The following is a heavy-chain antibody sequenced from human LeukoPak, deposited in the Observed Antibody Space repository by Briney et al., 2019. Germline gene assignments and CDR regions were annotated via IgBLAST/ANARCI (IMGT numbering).Heavy chain of an antibody. D-gene: IGHD3-22*01. CDR3: ATLYYGSSGYYFDY. CDR1: GYTLTELS. V-gene: IGHV1-24*01. CDR2: FDPEDGET. J-gene: IGHJ4*02. Sequence: ASVKVSCKVSGYTLTELSMHWVRQAPGKGLEWMGGFDPEDGETIYAQKFQGRVTMTEDTSTDTAYMELSSLRSEDTAVYYCATLYYGSSGYYFDYWGQGTLVTVSS.